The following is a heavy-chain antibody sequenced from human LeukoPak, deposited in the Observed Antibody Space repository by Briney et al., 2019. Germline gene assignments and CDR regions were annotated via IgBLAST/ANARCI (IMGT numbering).Heavy chain of an antibody. V-gene: IGHV4-59*01. J-gene: IGHJ3*02. D-gene: IGHD1-26*01. CDR1: GGSISNYY. CDR3: ARLEVGLDAFDI. Sequence: PSETLSLTCTVSGGSISNYYWSWIRQPPGKGLGWIGYIYYSGSTNYNPSLKSRVTISVDTSKNQFSLKLSSVTAADTAVYYCARLEVGLDAFDIWGQGTMVTVSS. CDR2: IYYSGST.